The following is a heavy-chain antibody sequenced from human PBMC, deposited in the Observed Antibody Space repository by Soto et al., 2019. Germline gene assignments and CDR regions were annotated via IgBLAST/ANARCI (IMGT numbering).Heavy chain of an antibody. D-gene: IGHD2-2*01. CDR1: GFSLTTSGVG. Sequence: QITLKESGPALLKPTQTLTLTCTFSGFSLTTSGVGVGWIRQAPGKALEWLAFIYWDDDKRYSPSLRSRLTISKDTSDNQVLLIVNNVDPVDSARYYCAQRRPCSSSWNAGWFDSWGQGTLVTVSS. CDR2: IYWDDDK. CDR3: AQRRPCSSSWNAGWFDS. V-gene: IGHV2-5*02. J-gene: IGHJ5*01.